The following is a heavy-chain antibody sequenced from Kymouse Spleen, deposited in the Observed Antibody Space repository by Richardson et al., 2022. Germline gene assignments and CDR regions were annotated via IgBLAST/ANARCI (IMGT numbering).Heavy chain of an antibody. V-gene: IGHV4-34*01. CDR2: INHSGST. CDR3: ARVMILTGYYKGYYYGMDV. CDR1: GGSFSGYY. D-gene: IGHD3-9*01. Sequence: QVQLQQWGAGLLKPSETLSLTCAVYGGSFSGYYWSWIRQPPGKGLEWIGEINHSGSTNYNPSLKSRVTISVDTSKNQFSLKLSSVTAADTAVYYCARVMILTGYYKGYYYGMDVWGQGTTVTVSS. J-gene: IGHJ6*02.